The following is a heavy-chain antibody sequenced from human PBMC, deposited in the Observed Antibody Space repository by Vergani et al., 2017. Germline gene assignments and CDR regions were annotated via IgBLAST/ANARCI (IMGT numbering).Heavy chain of an antibody. V-gene: IGHV4-31*03. CDR3: ARGQAGGELLDY. D-gene: IGHD3-16*01. Sequence: QVQLQESGPGLVKPSQTLSLTCTVSGGSISSGGYYWSWIRQHPGKGLEWIGYIYYSGSTYYNPSLKSRVTISVDTSRNQFSLKLSSVTAADTAVYFCARGQAGGELLDYWGQGTLVTVSS. CDR1: GGSISSGGYY. J-gene: IGHJ4*02. CDR2: IYYSGST.